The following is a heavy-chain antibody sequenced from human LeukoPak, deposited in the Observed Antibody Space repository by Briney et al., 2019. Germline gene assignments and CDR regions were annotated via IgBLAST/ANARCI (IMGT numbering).Heavy chain of an antibody. CDR2: ISGSGRT. D-gene: IGHD2-2*01. Sequence: GGSLTLSCAASSFTLSSYAMSWVRQAPVKGLEWVSAISGSGRTYYADSVKGRFAISRDISKNTLYLQMDSLRAEDTAVYYCAKLPTSTTSGQFDYWSQATLVTVSS. CDR3: AKLPTSTTSGQFDY. CDR1: SFTLSSYA. J-gene: IGHJ4*02. V-gene: IGHV3-23*01.